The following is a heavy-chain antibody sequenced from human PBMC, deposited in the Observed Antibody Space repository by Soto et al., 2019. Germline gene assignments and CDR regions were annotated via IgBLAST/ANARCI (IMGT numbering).Heavy chain of an antibody. Sequence: QVQLVQSGAEVKKPGASVKVSCKASGYTFTSYGISWVRQAPGQGLECMGWISAYNGNTNYAQKLQSRVTMTTDTSRSLAYMELRSVRSDDTAVYYCARDGKRYCSSTSSNKRYCCYGMDVWGEGTTVTVSS. V-gene: IGHV1-18*04. CDR2: ISAYNGNT. D-gene: IGHD2-2*01. J-gene: IGHJ6*02. CDR3: ARDGKRYCSSTSSNKRYCCYGMDV. CDR1: GYTFTSYG.